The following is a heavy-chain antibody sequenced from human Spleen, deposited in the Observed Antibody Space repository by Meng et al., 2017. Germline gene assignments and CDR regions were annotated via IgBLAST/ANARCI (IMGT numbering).Heavy chain of an antibody. CDR2: VYHSGHT. D-gene: IGHD1-7*01. Sequence: QAQLQDSGPGLVKPSGTLSLSCAVSGGSISNNNWWTWVRLPPGKGLEWIGEVYHSGHTNYNPSLQNRLTISVDKSTNQFSLKLMSVTAADTAIYYCARVRNDWNYDSWGQGFLVTVSS. J-gene: IGHJ5*01. CDR1: GGSISNNNW. CDR3: ARVRNDWNYDS. V-gene: IGHV4-4*02.